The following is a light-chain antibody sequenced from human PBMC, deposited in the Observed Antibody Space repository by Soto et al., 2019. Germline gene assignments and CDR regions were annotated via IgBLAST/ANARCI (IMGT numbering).Light chain of an antibody. CDR1: QSISNW. CDR2: HAS. J-gene: IGKJ1*01. CDR3: RKYDSYS. V-gene: IGKV1-5*01. Sequence: DIQMTQSPTTLPASVADRVTITCRASQSISNWWAWYQQKPGTAPKVLIYHASHLQSGVPSRFSGSGSGTEFTLTISRLQPDAIATYYRRKYDSYSFGQGTKVDI.